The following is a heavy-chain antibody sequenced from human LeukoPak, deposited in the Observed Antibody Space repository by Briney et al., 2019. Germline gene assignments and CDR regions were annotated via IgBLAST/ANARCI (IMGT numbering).Heavy chain of an antibody. J-gene: IGHJ2*01. V-gene: IGHV4-59*07. CDR2: IYYSGST. CDR1: GGSISSYY. Sequence: SDTLSLTCTVSGGSISSYYWSWIRQPPGKGLEWIGYIYYSGSTNYNPSLKSRVTISVDTSKNQFSLKLSSVTAADTAVYYCASQYFDLWGRGTLVTVCS. CDR3: ASQYFDL.